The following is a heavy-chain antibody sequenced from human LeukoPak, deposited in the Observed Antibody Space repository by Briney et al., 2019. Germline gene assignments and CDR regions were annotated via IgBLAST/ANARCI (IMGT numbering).Heavy chain of an antibody. V-gene: IGHV3-74*01. D-gene: IGHD5-24*01. J-gene: IGHJ4*02. Sequence: GGSLRLSCAASGFTFSNYWMHWVRQAPGKGLVWVSRINSDGINTSYADSVKGRFTISRDNAKNSLYLQMNSLRAEDTAVYYCAKDALDGYNPGRFDYWGQGTLVTVSS. CDR3: AKDALDGYNPGRFDY. CDR2: INSDGINT. CDR1: GFTFSNYW.